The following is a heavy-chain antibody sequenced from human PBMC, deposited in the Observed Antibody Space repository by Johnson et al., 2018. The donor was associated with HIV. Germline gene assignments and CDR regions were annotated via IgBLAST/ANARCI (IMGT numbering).Heavy chain of an antibody. CDR2: IYSGGST. CDR1: GFTVSSNY. J-gene: IGHJ3*02. V-gene: IGHV3-66*01. CDR3: ASEIVYDILTGAFDI. Sequence: VHLVESGGGLVQPGGSLRLSCAASGFTVSSNYMSWVRQAPGKGLEWVSVIYSGGSTYYADSVKGRFTISRDNSKNTLYLQMNSLRAEDTAVYYCASEIVYDILTGAFDIWGPGTMVTVSS. D-gene: IGHD3-9*01.